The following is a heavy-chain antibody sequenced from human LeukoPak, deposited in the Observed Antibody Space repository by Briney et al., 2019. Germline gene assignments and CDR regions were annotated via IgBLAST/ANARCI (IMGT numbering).Heavy chain of an antibody. D-gene: IGHD3-10*01. J-gene: IGHJ4*02. CDR3: AADGSGSYFLDY. CDR1: GFTFSSYE. CDR2: ISSSGSTI. Sequence: PGGSLRLSCAASGFTFSSYEMNWVRQAPGKGLEWVSYISSSGSTIYYADSVKGRFTISRDNAKNSLYLQMNSLRAEDTAVYYCAADGSGSYFLDYWGQGTLVTVSS. V-gene: IGHV3-48*03.